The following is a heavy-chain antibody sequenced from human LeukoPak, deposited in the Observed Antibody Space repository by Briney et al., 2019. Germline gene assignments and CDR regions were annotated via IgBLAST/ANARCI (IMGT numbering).Heavy chain of an antibody. CDR1: GFTFSSDA. CDR2: ISGSGGST. D-gene: IGHD2-2*01. Sequence: GGSPRLSCAASGFTFSSDAMSWVRQAPGEGLEWASAISGSGGSTYYADSVKGRFTISRDNSKNTLYLQMNSLRAEDTAVYYCAINIVVVPAAMRGGDYWGQGTLVTVSS. CDR3: AINIVVVPAAMRGGDY. J-gene: IGHJ4*02. V-gene: IGHV3-23*01.